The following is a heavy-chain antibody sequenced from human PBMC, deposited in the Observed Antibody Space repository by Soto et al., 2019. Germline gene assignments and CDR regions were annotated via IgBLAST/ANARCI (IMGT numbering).Heavy chain of an antibody. CDR1: GGTFSSYA. CDR3: ARDLVHYYGSGSYYGDYYYYYGMDV. CDR2: IIPIFGTA. V-gene: IGHV1-69*13. D-gene: IGHD3-10*01. Sequence: ASVKVSCKASGGTFSSYAISWVRQAPGQGLEWMGGIIPIFGTANYAQKFQGRVTITADESTSTAYMELSSLRSEDTAVYYCARDLVHYYGSGSYYGDYYYYYGMDVWGQGTTVTVSS. J-gene: IGHJ6*02.